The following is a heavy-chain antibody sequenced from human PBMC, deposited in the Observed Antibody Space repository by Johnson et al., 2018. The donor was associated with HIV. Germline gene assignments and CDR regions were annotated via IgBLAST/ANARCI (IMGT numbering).Heavy chain of an antibody. CDR1: GFSFSNYW. J-gene: IGHJ3*02. V-gene: IGHV3-7*01. CDR2: IKQDGSEK. CDR3: AKDGDYYDSSGRAFDI. D-gene: IGHD3-22*01. Sequence: VQLVESGGGLVQPGGSLRLSCAASGFSFSNYWMTWVRQAPGKGLEWVANIKQDGSEKYYVDSVKDRLTISRDNGKNSLYLQMNSLRAEDTAVYYCAKDGDYYDSSGRAFDIWGQGTMVTVSS.